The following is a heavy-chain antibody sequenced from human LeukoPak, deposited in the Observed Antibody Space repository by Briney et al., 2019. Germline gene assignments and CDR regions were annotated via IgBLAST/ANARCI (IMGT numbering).Heavy chain of an antibody. V-gene: IGHV4-4*02. J-gene: IGHJ4*02. Sequence: SETLSLTCAVSGGSISSSNGWSWVRQPPGKGLEWIGEISHSGSTNYKPSLKSRVTILVDKSKKQFSLKLRSVTAADTAVYYCARGGVLKSLDYWGQGTMVTVSS. CDR3: ARGGVLKSLDY. CDR1: GGSISSSNG. D-gene: IGHD3-16*01. CDR2: ISHSGST.